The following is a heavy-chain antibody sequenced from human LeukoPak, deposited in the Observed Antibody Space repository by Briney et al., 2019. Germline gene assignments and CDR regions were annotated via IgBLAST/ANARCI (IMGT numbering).Heavy chain of an antibody. CDR3: ARLGTSLPAAAPFDY. V-gene: IGHV4-39*01. J-gene: IGHJ4*02. D-gene: IGHD2-2*01. CDR2: IYYSGST. Sequence: SETLSLTCTVSGGSISSSSYYWGWIRQPPGKGLEWIGSIYYSGSTYYNPSLKSRVTISVDTSKNQFSLKLSSVTAADTAVYYCARLGTSLPAAAPFDYWGQGTLVTVSS. CDR1: GGSISSSSYY.